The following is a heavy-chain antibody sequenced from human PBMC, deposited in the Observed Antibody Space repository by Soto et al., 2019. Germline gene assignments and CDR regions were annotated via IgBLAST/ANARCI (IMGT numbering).Heavy chain of an antibody. J-gene: IGHJ4*02. CDR2: ISSHNHNT. Sequence: QVHLVQSGAEVKEPGASVKVSCKASGYSFTSYGFSWVRQAPGQGPEWMGWISSHNHNTKYAQKLKGRVTMTTDTSTSTAYMELRSLRSDDTAVYYCARDIVFEDSSGNLPGYWGQGTLVTVSS. CDR1: GYSFTSYG. CDR3: ARDIVFEDSSGNLPGY. V-gene: IGHV1-18*01. D-gene: IGHD3-22*01.